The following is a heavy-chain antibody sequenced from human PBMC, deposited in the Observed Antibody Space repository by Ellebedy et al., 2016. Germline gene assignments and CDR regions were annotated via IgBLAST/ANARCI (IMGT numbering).Heavy chain of an antibody. D-gene: IGHD3-10*01. J-gene: IGHJ6*02. CDR2: IYFSGST. CDR3: ARHQPSYGSGSYYTNYYGMDV. CDR1: GGSISRSTYY. V-gene: IGHV4-39*01. Sequence: GSLRLSCTVSGGSISRSTYYWGWIRQPPGKGLEWIGSIYFSGSTYYNPSLKSRATISVDTSKKQFSLRLSSVTAADTAVYYCARHQPSYGSGSYYTNYYGMDVWGQGTTVTVSS.